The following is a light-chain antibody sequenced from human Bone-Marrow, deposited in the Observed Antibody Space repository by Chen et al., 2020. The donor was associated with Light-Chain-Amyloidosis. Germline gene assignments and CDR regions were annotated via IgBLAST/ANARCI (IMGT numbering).Light chain of an antibody. CDR2: DDS. J-gene: IGLJ3*02. CDR3: QVWDRSSDRPV. V-gene: IGLV3-21*02. Sequence: YVLTQPSSVSVAPGQTATIACGGNNIGSTSVHWYQQTPGQAPLLVVYDDSDRPSGIPERLSGSNSGNTATLTISRVEAGDEADYDCQVWDRSSDRPVFGGGTKLTVL. CDR1: NIGSTS.